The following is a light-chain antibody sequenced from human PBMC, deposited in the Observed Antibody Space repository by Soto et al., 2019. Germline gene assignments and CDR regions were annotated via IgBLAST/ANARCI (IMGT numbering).Light chain of an antibody. V-gene: IGKV3-20*01. CDR1: QSVSSSY. J-gene: IGKJ4*01. CDR3: QQFSSYPLT. Sequence: EIVTTQSPATLSVSPGERATLSCRASQSVSSSYLAWYQQKPGQAPRLLIYGASSRATGIPDRFSGGGSGTDFTLTISRLEPEDFAVYYCQQFSSYPLTFGGGTKVDI. CDR2: GAS.